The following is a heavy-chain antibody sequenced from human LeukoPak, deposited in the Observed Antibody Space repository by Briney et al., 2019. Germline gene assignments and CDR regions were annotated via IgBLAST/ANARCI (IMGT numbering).Heavy chain of an antibody. CDR1: GGSIISYY. J-gene: IGHJ5*01. D-gene: IGHD3-10*01. CDR3: SRDSYYYGSGRFSNWFDS. Sequence: SETLSLTCTVSGGSIISYYWSWTRQPAGKGLEWIGHIYSTGTTNYNPSLKSRVTMSVDTSKNQFSLRLSSVTAADTAVYYCSRDSYYYGSGRFSNWFDSWGQGTLVTVSS. CDR2: IYSTGTT. V-gene: IGHV4-4*07.